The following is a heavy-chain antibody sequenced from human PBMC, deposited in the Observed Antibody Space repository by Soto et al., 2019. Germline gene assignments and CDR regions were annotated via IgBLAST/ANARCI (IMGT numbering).Heavy chain of an antibody. CDR1: GGSISSGDYY. CDR2: IFYSGST. V-gene: IGHV4-30-4*01. Sequence: QVQLQESGPGLVKPSQTLSLTCTVSGGSISSGDYYWSWIRQPPGKGLEWIGYIFYSGSTYYNPSLKTRVTISVDTSKNQFSLKLSSVTAAAPAVYYCARTNFMTTVGGADYWGQGTLVTVSS. D-gene: IGHD4-17*01. CDR3: ARTNFMTTVGGADY. J-gene: IGHJ4*02.